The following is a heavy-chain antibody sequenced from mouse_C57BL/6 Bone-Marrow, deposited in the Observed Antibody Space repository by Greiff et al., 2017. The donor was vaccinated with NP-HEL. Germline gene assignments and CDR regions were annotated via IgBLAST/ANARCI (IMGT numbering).Heavy chain of an antibody. V-gene: IGHV1-66*01. CDR2: IYPGSGNT. J-gene: IGHJ4*01. D-gene: IGHD1-1*01. Sequence: QVQLQQSGPELVKPGASVKISCKASGYSFTSYYIHWVKQRPGQGLEWIGWIYPGSGNTKYNEKFKGKATLTADTSSSTAYMQLSSLTSEDSAVYYCARLDYYYGGNYWGQGTSVTVSS. CDR1: GYSFTSYY. CDR3: ARLDYYYGGNY.